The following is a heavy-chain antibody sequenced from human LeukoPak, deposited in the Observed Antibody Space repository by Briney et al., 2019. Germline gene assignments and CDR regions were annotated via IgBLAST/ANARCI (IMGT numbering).Heavy chain of an antibody. D-gene: IGHD7-27*01. CDR1: GESFSGHH. J-gene: IGHJ3*02. CDR2: IDVSGST. Sequence: PSETLSLTCGVYGESFSGHHWSWIRQSPGKGLEWIGEIDVSGSTNYRPSLKSRVTISADTSKNQFSLRLNAVTAADTAIYYCARRTRNWGRGFAFDIWGQGTMVTVSS. CDR3: ARRTRNWGRGFAFDI. V-gene: IGHV4-34*01.